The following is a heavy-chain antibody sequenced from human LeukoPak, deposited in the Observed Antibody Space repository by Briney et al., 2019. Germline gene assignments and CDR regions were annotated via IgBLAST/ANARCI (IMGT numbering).Heavy chain of an antibody. CDR1: GYTFTSYG. J-gene: IGHJ4*02. CDR2: ISAYNGNT. V-gene: IGHV1-18*01. Sequence: GASVKVSCKASGYTFTSYGISWVRQAPGQGLEWMGWISAYNGNTNYAQKLQGRVTMTTDTSTSTAYMELRSLRSDDTAVYYCARDLKWLSLYYFDYWGQGTLVTVSS. D-gene: IGHD3-22*01. CDR3: ARDLKWLSLYYFDY.